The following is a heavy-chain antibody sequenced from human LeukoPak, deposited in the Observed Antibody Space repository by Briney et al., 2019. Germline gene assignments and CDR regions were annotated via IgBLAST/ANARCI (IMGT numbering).Heavy chain of an antibody. J-gene: IGHJ5*02. CDR3: ARDGLIVGATRWFDP. CDR1: GFTFSNYW. CDR2: IKQDGSEK. D-gene: IGHD1-26*01. V-gene: IGHV3-7*01. Sequence: GGSLRLSCAASGFTFSNYWMSWVRQAPGKGLEWVANIKQDGSEKHYVDSVKGRFTISTDNAKNSMDLQMNSLRAEDTAVYYCARDGLIVGATRWFDPWGQGTLVTVSS.